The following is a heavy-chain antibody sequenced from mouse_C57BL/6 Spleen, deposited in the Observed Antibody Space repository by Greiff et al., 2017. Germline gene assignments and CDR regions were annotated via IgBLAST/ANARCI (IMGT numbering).Heavy chain of an antibody. D-gene: IGHD2-12*01. CDR1: GFSLTSYG. CDR2: IWGVGST. CDR3: ASDQGYYSPWFAY. V-gene: IGHV2-6*01. Sequence: VQLVESGPGLVAPSQSLSITCTVSGFSLTSYGVDWVRQSPGKGLEWLGVIWGVGSTNYNSALKSRLSISKDNSKSQVFLKMISLQTDDTARYYCASDQGYYSPWFAYWGQGTLVTVSA. J-gene: IGHJ3*01.